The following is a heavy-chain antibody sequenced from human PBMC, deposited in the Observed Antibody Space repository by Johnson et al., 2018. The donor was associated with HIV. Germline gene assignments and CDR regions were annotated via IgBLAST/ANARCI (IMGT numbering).Heavy chain of an antibody. CDR1: GFTFDDYA. J-gene: IGHJ3*02. CDR3: AREDANGAFDI. CDR2: ISWDGGST. Sequence: VQLVESGGVVVQPGGSLRLSCAASGFTFDDYAMHWVRQAPGKGLEWVSLISWDGGSTYYADSVKGRFTISRDNSKNTLYLQMNSLRAGDTAVYYCAREDANGAFDIWGQGTMVTVSS. V-gene: IGHV3-43D*03.